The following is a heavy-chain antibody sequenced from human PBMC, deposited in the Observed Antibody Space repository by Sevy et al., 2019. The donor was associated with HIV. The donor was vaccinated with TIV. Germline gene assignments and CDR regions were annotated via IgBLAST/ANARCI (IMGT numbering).Heavy chain of an antibody. Sequence: EGSLRLSCSASGFTFSSYAMHWVHQAPGKELEYVSAISSNGGSTYYADSVKGRFTISRDNSKNTLYLQMSSLRAEDTTVSYCVKDAKEGYYGSSGYYYGFDYWGQGTLVTVSS. V-gene: IGHV3-64D*06. CDR1: GFTFSSYA. J-gene: IGHJ4*02. CDR2: ISSNGGST. CDR3: VKDAKEGYYGSSGYYYGFDY. D-gene: IGHD3-22*01.